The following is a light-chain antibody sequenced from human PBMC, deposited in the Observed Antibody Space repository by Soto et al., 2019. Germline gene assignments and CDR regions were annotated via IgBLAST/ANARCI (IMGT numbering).Light chain of an antibody. J-gene: IGLJ1*01. V-gene: IGLV2-23*01. CDR2: EAS. Sequence: QSVLTQPVSVSGSPGQSITISCTGTSSDVGSYNLVSWYQQHPGKVPKIMIYEASKRPSGAPNRFSGSKSGNTASLTISGLQAEDEADYYCCSYAGSSTWVFGTGTKLTVL. CDR1: SSDVGSYNL. CDR3: CSYAGSSTWV.